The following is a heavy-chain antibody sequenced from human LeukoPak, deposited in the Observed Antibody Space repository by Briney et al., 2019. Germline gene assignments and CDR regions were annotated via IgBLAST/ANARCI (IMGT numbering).Heavy chain of an antibody. D-gene: IGHD1-26*01. Sequence: GGSLRLSCAASGFTFSSYAMHWVRQAPGKGLEWVAVISYDGSNKYYADSVKGRFTISRDNSKNTLYLQMNSLRAEDTAVYYCARDQWEAFDYWGQGTLVTVSS. CDR3: ARDQWEAFDY. V-gene: IGHV3-30-3*01. CDR2: ISYDGSNK. CDR1: GFTFSSYA. J-gene: IGHJ4*02.